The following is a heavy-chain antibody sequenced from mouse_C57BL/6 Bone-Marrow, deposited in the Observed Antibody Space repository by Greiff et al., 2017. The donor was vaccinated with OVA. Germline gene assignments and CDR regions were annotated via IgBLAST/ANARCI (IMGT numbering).Heavy chain of an antibody. J-gene: IGHJ3*01. D-gene: IGHD1-1*01. V-gene: IGHV5-4*01. Sequence: EVQRVESGGGLVKPGGSLKLSCAASGFTFSSYAMSWVRQTPEKRLEWVATISDGGSYTYSPDNVKGRFTISRDNAKNNLYLQMSHLKSEDTAMYYCAREGLLRGAWFADWGQGTLVTVSA. CDR3: AREGLLRGAWFAD. CDR2: ISDGGSYT. CDR1: GFTFSSYA.